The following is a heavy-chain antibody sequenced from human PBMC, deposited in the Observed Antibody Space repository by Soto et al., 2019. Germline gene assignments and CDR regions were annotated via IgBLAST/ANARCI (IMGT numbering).Heavy chain of an antibody. J-gene: IGHJ4*02. CDR3: AREADFASSGYVLDY. CDR2: VTSSPSSM. Sequence: LRLSCAASGFTFSGFSMNWVRQAPGKGLEWVSSVTSSPSSMFYADSVKGRFTISRDDAKDSLFLQMNSLRADDTAVYYCAREADFASSGYVLDYWGLGTLVTVSS. CDR1: GFTFSGFS. D-gene: IGHD3-22*01. V-gene: IGHV3-21*01.